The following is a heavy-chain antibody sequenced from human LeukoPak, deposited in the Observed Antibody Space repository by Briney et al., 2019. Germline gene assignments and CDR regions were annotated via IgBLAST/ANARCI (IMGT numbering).Heavy chain of an antibody. Sequence: GGSLRLSCAASGFTFSTYWMHWVRHAPGKGLVWVSRINSDGSSTNYADSVKGRFTISRDNAKNTLYLQMNSLRAEHTAVYYCARDPRGGTVDYWGQGTLVTVSS. V-gene: IGHV3-74*01. J-gene: IGHJ4*02. D-gene: IGHD2-8*02. CDR3: ARDPRGGTVDY. CDR2: INSDGSST. CDR1: GFTFSTYW.